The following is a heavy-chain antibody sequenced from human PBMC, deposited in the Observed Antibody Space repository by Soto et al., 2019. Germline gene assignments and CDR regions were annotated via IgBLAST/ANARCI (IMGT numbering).Heavy chain of an antibody. V-gene: IGHV1-69*04. Sequence: SVKVSCKASGGTLSSYTISWVRQATGQGLEWMGRIIPILGIANYAQKFQGRVTITADKSTSTAYMELSSLRSEDTAVYYCARDWGGDFWSGYSATNDAFDIWGQGTMVTVSS. CDR3: ARDWGGDFWSGYSATNDAFDI. CDR2: IIPILGIA. CDR1: GGTLSSYT. J-gene: IGHJ3*02. D-gene: IGHD3-3*01.